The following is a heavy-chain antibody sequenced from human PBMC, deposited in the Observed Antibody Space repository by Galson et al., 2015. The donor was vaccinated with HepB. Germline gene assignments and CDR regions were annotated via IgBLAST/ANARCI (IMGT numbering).Heavy chain of an antibody. CDR2: IRSKDYDGTT. J-gene: IGHJ3*01. CDR3: TRASLRGRDRVPYAFDL. D-gene: IGHD3-16*01. CDR1: GFTFGEYA. Sequence: SLRLYCEASGFTFGEYAMSWFRQAPGKGLEWVGFIRSKDYDGTTEYAASVKGRFTISRDDSKSIADLQMNSLKTEDTAVYYCTRASLRGRDRVPYAFDLWGQGTMVTVSS. V-gene: IGHV3-49*03.